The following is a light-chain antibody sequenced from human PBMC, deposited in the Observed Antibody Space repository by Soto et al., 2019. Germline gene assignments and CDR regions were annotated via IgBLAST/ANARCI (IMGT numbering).Light chain of an antibody. CDR1: QSVSSSY. V-gene: IGKV3-20*01. CDR3: QQYGTSPLTWT. J-gene: IGKJ1*01. CDR2: AAS. Sequence: EIGLTQSPGTLSFSTGEGATLSSRASQSVSSSYFAWYQQKPGQAPRLLIYAASSRAAGIPDRFSGSGSGTDFTLTISRLEPEDFAVYYCQQYGTSPLTWTFGQGTKVDIK.